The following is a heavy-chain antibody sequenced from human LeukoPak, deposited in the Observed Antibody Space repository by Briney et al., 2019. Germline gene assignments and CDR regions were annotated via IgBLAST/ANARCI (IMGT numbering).Heavy chain of an antibody. D-gene: IGHD6-13*01. Sequence: GGSLRLSCAASGFTFSSYAMGWVRQAPGKGLEWVSAISGSGSNIYYADSVKGRFTMSRDNSKNTVYLQMNSLRAEDTAVYYCAKDRDSSNWLGAFDYWGQGTLVTVSS. CDR3: AKDRDSSNWLGAFDY. CDR2: ISGSGSNI. V-gene: IGHV3-23*01. CDR1: GFTFSSYA. J-gene: IGHJ4*02.